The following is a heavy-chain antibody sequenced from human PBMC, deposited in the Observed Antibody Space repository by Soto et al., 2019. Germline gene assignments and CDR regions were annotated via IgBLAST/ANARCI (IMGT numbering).Heavy chain of an antibody. CDR2: IWSDGSNK. Sequence: PGGSLRLSCAASGFTFSTYHMHWVRQAPGKGLEWVAVIWSDGSNKYYADSVKGRFTISRDNSKNTLYLQMNSLRAEDTAVYYCAKDFYDNSGYSGPFDYWGQGTLVTVSS. D-gene: IGHD3-22*01. CDR3: AKDFYDNSGYSGPFDY. J-gene: IGHJ4*02. CDR1: GFTFSTYH. V-gene: IGHV3-30*02.